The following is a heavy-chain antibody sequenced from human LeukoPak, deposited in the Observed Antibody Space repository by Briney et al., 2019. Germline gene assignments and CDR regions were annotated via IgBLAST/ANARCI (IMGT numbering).Heavy chain of an antibody. D-gene: IGHD3-3*01. V-gene: IGHV3-48*01. CDR3: VRGSLASGVVVYYYYYLDV. CDR1: GFNYSSYT. CDR2: ISASRDIT. Sequence: PGWSLRLSCAASGFNYSSYTMNWVRQAPGMGLEWLSYISASRDITYYADSVKGRFTISRDNAKNSLYLQMNSLRAEDTAVYYCVRGSLASGVVVYYYYYLDVWGKGTTVTVSS. J-gene: IGHJ6*03.